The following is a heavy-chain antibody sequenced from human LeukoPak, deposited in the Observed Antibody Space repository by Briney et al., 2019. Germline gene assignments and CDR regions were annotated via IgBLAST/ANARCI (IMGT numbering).Heavy chain of an antibody. CDR3: ARRYYYGFDP. J-gene: IGHJ5*02. CDR2: IYYSGST. CDR1: GGSISSYY. Sequence: SETLSLTCTVSGGSISSYYWSWIRQPPGKGLEWIGYIYYSGSTNYNPSLKSRVTISVDTSKNQFSLKLSSVTAADTAVYYCARRYYYGFDPWGQGTLVTVSS. V-gene: IGHV4-59*01. D-gene: IGHD3-10*01.